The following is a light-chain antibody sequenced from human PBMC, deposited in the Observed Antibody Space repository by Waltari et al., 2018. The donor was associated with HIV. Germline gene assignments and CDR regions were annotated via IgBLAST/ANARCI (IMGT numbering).Light chain of an antibody. CDR1: QSLLHSNGYNY. Sequence: IVLTQSPLFLRVTPGVPASFPCRSSQSLLHSNGYNYLDWYLQKPGQSPQLLIYLGSNRASGVPDRFSGSGSGTDFTLKISRVEAEDVGVYYCMQALQTPYTFGQGTKLEIK. CDR3: MQALQTPYT. V-gene: IGKV2-28*01. CDR2: LGS. J-gene: IGKJ2*01.